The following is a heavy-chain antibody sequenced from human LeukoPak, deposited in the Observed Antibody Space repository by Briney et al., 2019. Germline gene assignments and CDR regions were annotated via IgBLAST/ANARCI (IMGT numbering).Heavy chain of an antibody. V-gene: IGHV3-30*03. CDR1: GFTFSNYG. J-gene: IGHJ3*02. CDR2: ISNDGNNK. CDR3: AREDTDAFDI. D-gene: IGHD5-18*01. Sequence: PGGSLRLSCAASGFTFSNYGMHWVRQAPGKGLEWVAVISNDGNNKFYVDSVKGRFTISRDNSKNTLYLQMNSLRAEDTAVYYCAREDTDAFDIWGQGTMVTVSS.